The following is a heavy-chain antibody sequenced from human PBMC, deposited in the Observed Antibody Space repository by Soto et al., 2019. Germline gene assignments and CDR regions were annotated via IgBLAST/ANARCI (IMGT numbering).Heavy chain of an antibody. CDR1: GYTFSSYG. J-gene: IGHJ4*01. CDR3: AGSSSFYSPFDY. D-gene: IGHD2-2*01. V-gene: IGHV1-18*01. Sequence: ASVKVSCKASGYTFSSYGISWVRQAPGQGLEWLGWINAYNGNTNYAQKFQGRVTITTDTSTSTAYMELKSLRSDDTAVYYCAGSSSFYSPFDYWGQGTLVTVSS. CDR2: INAYNGNT.